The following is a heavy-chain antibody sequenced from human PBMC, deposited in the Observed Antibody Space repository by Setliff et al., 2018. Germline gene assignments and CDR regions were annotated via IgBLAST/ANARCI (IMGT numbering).Heavy chain of an antibody. J-gene: IGHJ4*01. CDR1: GITFRTYG. V-gene: IGHV3-48*01. CDR3: TRGTFSDFWSGDYYDY. D-gene: IGHD3-3*01. CDR2: ISSDSRTT. Sequence: PGGSLRLSCAASGITFRTYGLNWVRQAPGRGLEWISFISSDSRTTYYADSVKVRFTISRDNAKNTLDLQMNSLRAEDSAMYYCTRGTFSDFWSGDYYDYWGHGTLVTSPQ.